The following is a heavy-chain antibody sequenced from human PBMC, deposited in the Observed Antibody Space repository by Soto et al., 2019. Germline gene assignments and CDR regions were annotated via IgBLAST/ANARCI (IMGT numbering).Heavy chain of an antibody. Sequence: QVQVVQSGAEVKKPGASVKVSCKSSGYSFTSYGISWVRQAPGQGLEWMGWLSAYNGNTNYAQKLQGRVTMTTDTPTSTAYMELRSLRSDDTAVYYCARGTDYVWGSYRHTYGRHVLDIWGQGTMVTVSS. J-gene: IGHJ3*02. CDR3: ARGTDYVWGSYRHTYGRHVLDI. D-gene: IGHD3-16*02. CDR1: GYSFTSYG. CDR2: LSAYNGNT. V-gene: IGHV1-18*01.